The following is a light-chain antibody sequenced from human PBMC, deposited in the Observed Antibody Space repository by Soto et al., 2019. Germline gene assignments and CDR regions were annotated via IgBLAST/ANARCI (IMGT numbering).Light chain of an antibody. CDR1: QSVSSY. V-gene: IGKV3-11*01. CDR2: DAS. Sequence: EIVVTQSPATLSLSPGERATLCCRASQSVSSYLAWYQQKPGQAPRLLIYDASNRATGIPARFSGSGSGTDFSLTISSLEPEDFAVYYCQQRSDWPRKFGQGTKVDIK. J-gene: IGKJ1*01. CDR3: QQRSDWPRK.